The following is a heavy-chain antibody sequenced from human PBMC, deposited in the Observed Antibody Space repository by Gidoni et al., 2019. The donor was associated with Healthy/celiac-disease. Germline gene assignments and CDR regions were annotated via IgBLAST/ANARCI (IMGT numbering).Heavy chain of an antibody. Sequence: QVQLQESGPGLVKPSETLSLTCTVSGYSIRSGYYWGWIRQPPGKGLEWIGSIYHSGSTYYNPSLKSRVTISVDTSKNQFSLKLSSVTAADTAVYYCARDRGYYDSSGYWDWGQGTLVTVSS. J-gene: IGHJ4*02. CDR1: GYSIRSGYY. CDR3: ARDRGYYDSSGYWD. CDR2: IYHSGST. D-gene: IGHD3-22*01. V-gene: IGHV4-38-2*02.